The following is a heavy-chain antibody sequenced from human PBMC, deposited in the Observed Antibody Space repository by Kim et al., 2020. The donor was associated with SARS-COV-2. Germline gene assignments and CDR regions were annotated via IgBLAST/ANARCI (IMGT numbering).Heavy chain of an antibody. D-gene: IGHD2-2*01. V-gene: IGHV3-21*01. CDR1: GFTFSSYS. J-gene: IGHJ4*02. CDR3: ARGRGVVPAAQVEY. CDR2: ISSSSSYI. Sequence: GGSLRLSCAASGFTFSSYSMNWVRQAPGKGLEWVSSISSSSSYIYYADSVKGRFTISRDNAKSSLYLQMNSLRAEDTAVYYCARGRGVVPAAQVEYWGQGTLVTVSS.